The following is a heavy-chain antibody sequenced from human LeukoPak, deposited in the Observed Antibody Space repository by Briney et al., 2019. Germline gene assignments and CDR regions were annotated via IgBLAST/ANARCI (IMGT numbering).Heavy chain of an antibody. D-gene: IGHD3-3*01. CDR3: ASAASLFGVEDAFDI. CDR1: GYAFTSYD. Sequence: GASVKVSCKASGYAFTSYDINWVRQATGQGLEWMGWMNPNSGNTGYAQKFQGRVTTTRNTSISTAYMELSSLRSEDTAVYYCASAASLFGVEDAFDIWGQGTMVTVSS. J-gene: IGHJ3*02. CDR2: MNPNSGNT. V-gene: IGHV1-8*03.